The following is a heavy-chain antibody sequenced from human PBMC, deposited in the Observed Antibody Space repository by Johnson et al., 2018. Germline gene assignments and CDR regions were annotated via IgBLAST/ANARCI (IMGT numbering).Heavy chain of an antibody. D-gene: IGHD2-15*01. Sequence: QVQLVESGGGVVQPGRSLRLSCAASGFIFSTDDMYWVRQAPGTGLELVAVVSYDESQKYYADSVQGRFTISRDNSKNTLDLQMDSLRAEDTALYYCAREGFGYCGDSRPYCSAFDIWGLGTMVTVSS. CDR1: GFIFSTDD. V-gene: IGHV3-30-3*01. CDR3: AREGFGYCGDSRPYCSAFDI. CDR2: VSYDESQK. J-gene: IGHJ3*02.